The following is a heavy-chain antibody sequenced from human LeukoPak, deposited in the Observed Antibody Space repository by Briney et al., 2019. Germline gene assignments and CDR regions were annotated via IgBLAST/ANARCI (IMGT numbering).Heavy chain of an antibody. CDR3: ARDGGEVGKTTWFDP. J-gene: IGHJ5*02. CDR2: ISHGGDT. V-gene: IGHV4-59*01. D-gene: IGHD1-26*01. Sequence: KPSETLSLTCTVFGGSTRSYLWSWIRQPPGKGLEWIGFISHGGDTKYNPSLKSRVTISVDTSKSQFSLKLSSVTAADTAVYYCARDGGEVGKTTWFDPWGQGTQVTVSP. CDR1: GGSTRSYL.